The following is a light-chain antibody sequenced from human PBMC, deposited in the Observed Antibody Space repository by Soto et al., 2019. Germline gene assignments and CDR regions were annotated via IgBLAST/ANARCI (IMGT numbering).Light chain of an antibody. CDR2: EVN. CDR3: TSFTGTSSQFV. J-gene: IGLJ1*01. V-gene: IGLV2-14*01. Sequence: QSALTQPASVSGSPGQSITFSCTGSNSDIGGSVYVSWYQQHPGKAPKLMIYEVNNRPSGVSSRFSGSKSGNTASLTISGLQPEDEASYYCTSFTGTSSQFVFGSGTKVA. CDR1: NSDIGGSVY.